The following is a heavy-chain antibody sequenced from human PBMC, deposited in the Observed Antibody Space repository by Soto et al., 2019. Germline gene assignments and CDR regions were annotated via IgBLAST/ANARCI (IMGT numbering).Heavy chain of an antibody. Sequence: PSETLSLSCTVSGGSISSSSYCRGCILQPRGKGLEWIGSIYYSGSTYYNPSLKSRVTISVDTSKNQFSMKLSSVTAADTAGYYCARPSIAARREDYYYYGMDVWGQGTTVTVSS. CDR3: ARPSIAARREDYYYYGMDV. D-gene: IGHD6-6*01. CDR1: GGSISSSSYC. J-gene: IGHJ6*02. V-gene: IGHV4-39*01. CDR2: IYYSGST.